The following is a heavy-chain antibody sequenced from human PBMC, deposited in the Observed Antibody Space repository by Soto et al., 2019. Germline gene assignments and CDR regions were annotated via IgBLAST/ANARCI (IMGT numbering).Heavy chain of an antibody. V-gene: IGHV3-9*01. CDR2: INWNSGSI. CDR3: AKGYNYDRSGNPDY. J-gene: IGHJ4*02. CDR1: GFTFDDYA. D-gene: IGHD3-22*01. Sequence: EVQLVESGGGLVQPGRSLRLSCAASGFTFDDYAMHWVRQAPGKGLEWVSGINWNSGSIGYADSAKGRFTISRDNAKNSLYLQMNSLRTEDTALYYCAKGYNYDRSGNPDYWGQGTLVTVSS.